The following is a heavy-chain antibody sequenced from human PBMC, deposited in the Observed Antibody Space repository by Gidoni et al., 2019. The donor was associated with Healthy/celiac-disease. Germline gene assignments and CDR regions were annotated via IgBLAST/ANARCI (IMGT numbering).Heavy chain of an antibody. CDR1: GFTFSSYS. CDR2: ISSSSSTI. Sequence: EVQLVESGGGLVQPGGSRRLSCAASGFTFSSYSLNWVRQAPGKGLGWVSYISSSSSTIYYADSVKGRFTISRDNANNSLYLQMNSLRAEDTAVYYCARDGNYYDSSGYSVESYFDYWGQGTLVTVSS. D-gene: IGHD3-22*01. CDR3: ARDGNYYDSSGYSVESYFDY. V-gene: IGHV3-48*01. J-gene: IGHJ4*02.